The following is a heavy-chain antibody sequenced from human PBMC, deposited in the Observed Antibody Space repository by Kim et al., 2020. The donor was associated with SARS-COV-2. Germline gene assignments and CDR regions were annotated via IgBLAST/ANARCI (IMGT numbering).Heavy chain of an antibody. Sequence: ASVKVSCKASGYTFTGYYMHWVRQAPGQGLEWMGRINPNSGGTNYAQKFQGRVTMTRDTSISTAYMELSRLRSDDTAVYYCARVYCSSTSCYASFSRYYYYGMDVWGQGTTVTVSS. D-gene: IGHD2-2*01. CDR3: ARVYCSSTSCYASFSRYYYYGMDV. V-gene: IGHV1-2*06. CDR1: GYTFTGYY. CDR2: INPNSGGT. J-gene: IGHJ6*02.